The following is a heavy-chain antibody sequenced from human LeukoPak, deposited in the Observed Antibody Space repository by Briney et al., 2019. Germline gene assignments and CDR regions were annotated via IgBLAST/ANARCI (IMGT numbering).Heavy chain of an antibody. V-gene: IGHV4-4*07. CDR1: GGSISSYY. CDR2: IYTSGST. J-gene: IGHJ4*02. CDR3: ARSSAYDTIRRIDY. Sequence: KTSETLSLTCTVSGGSISSYYWSWIRQPAGKGLEWIGRIYTSGSTNYNPSLKSRVTMSVDTSKNQFSLKLSSVTAADTAVYYCARSSAYDTIRRIDYWGQGTLVTVSS. D-gene: IGHD3-9*01.